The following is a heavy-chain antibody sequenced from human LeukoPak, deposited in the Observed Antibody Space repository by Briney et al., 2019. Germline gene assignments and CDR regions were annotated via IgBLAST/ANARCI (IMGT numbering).Heavy chain of an antibody. Sequence: GGSLRLSCAASGFTFSSYSMNWVRQAPGKGLEWVSSISSTGSYIFYADSVKGRFTISRDNAKNSLYLQMNSLRTKDTAVYYCAREMDDILTGYGLDYWGQGTLVTVSS. D-gene: IGHD3-9*01. CDR2: ISSTGSYI. CDR3: AREMDDILTGYGLDY. CDR1: GFTFSSYS. V-gene: IGHV3-21*01. J-gene: IGHJ4*02.